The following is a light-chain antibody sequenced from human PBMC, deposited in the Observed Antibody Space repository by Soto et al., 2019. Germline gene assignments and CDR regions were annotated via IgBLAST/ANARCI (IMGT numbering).Light chain of an antibody. J-gene: IGKJ5*01. Sequence: ETLMTQSPATLSVSPGERVSLSCRASQSVSLNLAWYQQKPGQAPRLLIYGASTRATGIPDRFTGSGSGTQFTPRITNLQSEDFALYYCQQYNDWPPITFGQGTRLEIK. CDR3: QQYNDWPPIT. V-gene: IGKV3-15*01. CDR1: QSVSLN. CDR2: GAS.